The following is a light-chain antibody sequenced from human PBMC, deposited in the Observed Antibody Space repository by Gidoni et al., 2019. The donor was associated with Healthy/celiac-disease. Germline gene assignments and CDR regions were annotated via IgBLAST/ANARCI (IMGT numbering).Light chain of an antibody. V-gene: IGKV1-39*01. CDR2: AAS. CDR3: QQSYSTLET. J-gene: IGKJ2*01. CDR1: QSISSY. Sequence: DIQITQSPSSLSASVGDRVSITCRASQSISSYLNWYQQKPGKAPKLLIYAASSLQSGVPSRFSGSGSGTDFTLTISSLQPEDFATYYCQQSYSTLETFXQXTKLEIK.